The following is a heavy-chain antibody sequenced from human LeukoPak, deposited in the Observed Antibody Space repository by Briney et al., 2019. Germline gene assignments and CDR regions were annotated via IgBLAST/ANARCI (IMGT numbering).Heavy chain of an antibody. CDR2: ISTSGSS. J-gene: IGHJ3*02. V-gene: IGHV4-4*07. D-gene: IGHD2-2*01. CDR3: ARDSFDAFHI. CDR1: GGSISTEY. Sequence: SETLSLTCTGSGGSISTEYWSWVRQSAGKGPEWIGRISTSGSSSYNPSLKSRVTISIDKSKNWFSLKLSSVTAADTAIYYCARDSFDAFHIWGQGTMVTVSS.